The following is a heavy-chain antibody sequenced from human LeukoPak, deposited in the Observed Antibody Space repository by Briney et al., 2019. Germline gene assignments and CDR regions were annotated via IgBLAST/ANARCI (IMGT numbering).Heavy chain of an antibody. CDR2: ISYDGSNQ. CDR1: GFTFSSYA. V-gene: IGHV3-30-3*01. CDR3: ARAGSGSAGRLFDF. D-gene: IGHD1-26*01. Sequence: GGSLRLSCAASGFTFSSYAMHWVRQAPGKGLEWVAVISYDGSNQYYAASVKGRFTISRDSSKKTVYLQMNSLRAEDTAVYYCARAGSGSAGRLFDFWGQGTLVSVSA. J-gene: IGHJ4*02.